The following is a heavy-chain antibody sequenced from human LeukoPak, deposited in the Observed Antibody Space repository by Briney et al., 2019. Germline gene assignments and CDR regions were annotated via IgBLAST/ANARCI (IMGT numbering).Heavy chain of an antibody. CDR2: ISSSSSTI. D-gene: IGHD3-22*01. V-gene: IGHV3-48*02. CDR3: ARDPYYYDSSGYSKFDY. CDR1: GFTFSSYS. J-gene: IGHJ4*02. Sequence: PGGSLRLSCAASGFTFSSYSMNWVRQAPGKGLEWVSYISSSSSTIYYADSVRGRFTISRDNAVNTLYMQMNSLRDEEMAVYYCARDPYYYDSSGYSKFDYWGQGTLVTVSS.